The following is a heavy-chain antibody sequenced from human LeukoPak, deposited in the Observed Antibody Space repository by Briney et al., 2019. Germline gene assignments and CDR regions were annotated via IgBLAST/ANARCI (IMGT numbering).Heavy chain of an antibody. V-gene: IGHV1-2*02. D-gene: IGHD6-13*01. CDR3: ARVIASSGSSWSMGAFDI. CDR2: INPNSGGT. J-gene: IGHJ3*02. CDR1: GYTFTGYY. Sequence: ASVKGSCKASGYTFTGYYMHWVRQAPGQGLEWMGWINPNSGGTNYAQKFQGRVTMTRDTSISTAYMELSRLRSDDTAVYYCARVIASSGSSWSMGAFDIWGQGTMVTVSS.